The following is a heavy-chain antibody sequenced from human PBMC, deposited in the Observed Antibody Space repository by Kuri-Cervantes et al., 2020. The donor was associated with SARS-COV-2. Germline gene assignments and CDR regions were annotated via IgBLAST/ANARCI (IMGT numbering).Heavy chain of an antibody. D-gene: IGHD2-8*02. Sequence: SCAASGFTFSSYSMNWVRQAPGKGLEWVSSISSSSSYICYADSVKGRFTISRDNAKNSLYLQMNSLRAEDTAVYYCARTSTWSIYFDYWGQGTLVTVSS. V-gene: IGHV3-21*01. J-gene: IGHJ4*02. CDR3: ARTSTWSIYFDY. CDR1: GFTFSSYS. CDR2: ISSSSSYI.